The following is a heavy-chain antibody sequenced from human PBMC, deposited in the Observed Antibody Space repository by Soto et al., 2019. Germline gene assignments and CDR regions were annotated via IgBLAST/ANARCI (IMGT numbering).Heavy chain of an antibody. Sequence: GGSLRLSCAASGFTFSSYSMNWVRQAPGKGLEWVSSISSSSSYIYYADSVKGRFTISRDNAKNSLYLQMNSLRAEDTAVYYCARDLDPQVPPMYVVVVAAALDYWGQGTLVTVSS. J-gene: IGHJ4*02. V-gene: IGHV3-21*01. CDR3: ARDLDPQVPPMYVVVVAAALDY. CDR1: GFTFSSYS. CDR2: ISSSSSYI. D-gene: IGHD2-15*01.